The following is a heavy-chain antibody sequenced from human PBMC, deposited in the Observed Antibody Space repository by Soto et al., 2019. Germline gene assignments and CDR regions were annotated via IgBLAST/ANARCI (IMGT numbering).Heavy chain of an antibody. CDR2: INPNSGGT. CDR3: ATSIIPGIAGSPKGASYGMDV. D-gene: IGHD6-13*01. J-gene: IGHJ6*02. Sequence: ASVKVSCKASGYTFTGYYMHWVRQAPGQGLEWMGWINPNSGGTNYAQKFQGWVTMTRDTSISTAYMELSRLRSDDTAVYYCATSIIPGIAGSPKGASYGMDVWGQGTTVTVSS. V-gene: IGHV1-2*04. CDR1: GYTFTGYY.